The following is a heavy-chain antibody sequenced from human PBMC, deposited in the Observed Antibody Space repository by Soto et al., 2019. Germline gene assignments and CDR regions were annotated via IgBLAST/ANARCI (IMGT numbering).Heavy chain of an antibody. J-gene: IGHJ5*02. CDR1: GGSISSYY. Sequence: ETLSLTCTVSGGSISSYYWSWIRQPPGKGLEWIGYIYYSGSTNYNPSLKSRVTISVDTSKNQFSLKLSSVTAADTAVHYCARGGSSWWFDPWGQGTLVTVSS. CDR2: IYYSGST. CDR3: ARGGSSWWFDP. V-gene: IGHV4-59*01. D-gene: IGHD6-13*01.